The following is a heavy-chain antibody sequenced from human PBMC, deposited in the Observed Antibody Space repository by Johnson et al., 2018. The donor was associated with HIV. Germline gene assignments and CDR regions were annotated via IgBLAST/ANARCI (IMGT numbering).Heavy chain of an antibody. Sequence: QLVESGGGVVQPGGSLRLSCAASGFTFDDYAMHWVRQAPGKGLEWVSGISWNSGSIAYADSVKGRFTISRDNAKNSLYVQMNSLRAEDTAVYYCAKDTYSHRLTVTESGFDIWGQGTMVTVSS. V-gene: IGHV3-9*01. D-gene: IGHD4-11*01. CDR2: ISWNSGSI. CDR1: GFTFDDYA. J-gene: IGHJ3*02. CDR3: AKDTYSHRLTVTESGFDI.